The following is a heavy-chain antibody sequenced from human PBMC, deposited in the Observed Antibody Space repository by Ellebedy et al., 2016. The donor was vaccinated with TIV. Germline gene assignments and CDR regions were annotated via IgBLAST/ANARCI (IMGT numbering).Heavy chain of an antibody. CDR1: GDSISSSTYY. D-gene: IGHD6-13*01. CDR2: LYYGGST. CDR3: VRHHSPIPGTAGPIDN. J-gene: IGHJ4*02. V-gene: IGHV4-39*01. Sequence: SETLSLXXTVSGDSISSSTYYWGWIRQPPEKGLEWIGSLYYGGSTYYNPSLKSRVTISVDTSKNQFSLKVRSVTAADTAVFYCVRHHSPIPGTAGPIDNWGQGTLVTVSS.